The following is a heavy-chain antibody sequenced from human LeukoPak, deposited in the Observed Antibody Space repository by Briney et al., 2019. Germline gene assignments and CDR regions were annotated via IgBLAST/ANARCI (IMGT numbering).Heavy chain of an antibody. D-gene: IGHD3-22*01. J-gene: IGHJ5*02. Sequence: SVKVSCKASGGTFSSYAISWVRQAPGQGLEWMGGIIPIFGTANYAQKFQGRVTITADESTSTAYMELSSLRSEDIAVYYCARGYDSSGSWFDPWGQGTLVTVSS. CDR2: IIPIFGTA. CDR3: ARGYDSSGSWFDP. V-gene: IGHV1-69*13. CDR1: GGTFSSYA.